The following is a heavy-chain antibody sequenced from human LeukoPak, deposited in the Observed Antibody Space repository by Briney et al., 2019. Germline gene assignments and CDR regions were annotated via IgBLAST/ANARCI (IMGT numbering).Heavy chain of an antibody. Sequence: GASVKVSCKASGYTFTSYDINWVRQATGQGLEWMGGIIPIFGTANYAQKFQGRVTITADESTSTAYMELSSLRSEDTAVYYCAISAEYYFDYWGQGTLVTVSS. J-gene: IGHJ4*02. V-gene: IGHV1-69*13. CDR3: AISAEYYFDY. CDR1: GYTFTSYD. D-gene: IGHD3-16*02. CDR2: IIPIFGTA.